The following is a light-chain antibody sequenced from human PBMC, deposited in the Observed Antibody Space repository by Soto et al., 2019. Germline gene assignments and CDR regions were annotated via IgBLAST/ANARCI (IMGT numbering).Light chain of an antibody. CDR3: QQRSNWPPTWT. Sequence: EIVLTQSPATLSLSPGERATLSCRASQSVSSYLAWYQQKPGQAPRLLIYAASNRATGIPARFSGSGSGTDFTLTISSLEPEDFAVYYCQQRSNWPPTWTFGQGTKVEIK. J-gene: IGKJ1*01. CDR2: AAS. V-gene: IGKV3-11*01. CDR1: QSVSSY.